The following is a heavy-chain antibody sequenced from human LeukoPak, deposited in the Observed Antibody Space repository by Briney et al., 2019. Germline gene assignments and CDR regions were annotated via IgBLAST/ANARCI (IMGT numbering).Heavy chain of an antibody. J-gene: IGHJ4*02. CDR2: INQDGSEK. CDR1: GFTFSSYW. CDR3: ARAGYYGSGSYSEY. D-gene: IGHD3-10*01. V-gene: IGHV3-7*01. Sequence: GGSLRLSCAASGFTFSSYWMSWVRQAPGKGLEWEANINQDGSEKYYVDSVKGRFTISRDTAKNSLYLQMNSLRAEDTAVYYCARAGYYGSGSYSEYWGQGTLVTVSS.